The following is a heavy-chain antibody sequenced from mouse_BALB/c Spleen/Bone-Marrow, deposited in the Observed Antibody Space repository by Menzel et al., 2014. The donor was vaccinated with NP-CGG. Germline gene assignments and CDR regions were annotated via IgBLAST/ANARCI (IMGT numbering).Heavy chain of an antibody. V-gene: IGHV3-8*02. CDR1: GDSITSGY. Sequence: VMLVESGPSLVKPSQTLSLTCSVTGDSITSGYWNWIRKFPGNKLEYMGYISYSGSTYYNPSLKSRISITRDTSKNQYYLQLNSVTTEDTATYYCARIYYDSHWYFDVWGAETTVTVAS. J-gene: IGHJ1*01. D-gene: IGHD2-4*01. CDR2: ISYSGST. CDR3: ARIYYDSHWYFDV.